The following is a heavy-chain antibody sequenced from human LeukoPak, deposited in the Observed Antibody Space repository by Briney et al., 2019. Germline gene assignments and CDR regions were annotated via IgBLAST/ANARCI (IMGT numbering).Heavy chain of an antibody. CDR3: ATVYSYDSSAYYLLDY. CDR1: GYTLTELS. D-gene: IGHD3-22*01. Sequence: ASVKVSCKVSGYTLTELSMHWVRQAPGKGLEWMGGFDPEDGERFYAQKFQGRVTMTGDTSTDTAYMELSSLRSEDTAVYYCATVYSYDSSAYYLLDYWGQGTLVTVSS. CDR2: FDPEDGER. V-gene: IGHV1-24*01. J-gene: IGHJ4*02.